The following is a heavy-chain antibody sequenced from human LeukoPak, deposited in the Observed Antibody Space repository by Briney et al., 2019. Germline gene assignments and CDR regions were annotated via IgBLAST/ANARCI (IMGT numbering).Heavy chain of an antibody. Sequence: PSETLSLTCTVSGGSFSSSSYYWGWIRQPPGKGPQWIGGIYYSGSTYYNPSLKSRVTISVDTSKNQFSLKLSSVTAADTAVYYCARVDSSGSPGIHFDYWGQGTLVTVSS. D-gene: IGHD3-22*01. CDR3: ARVDSSGSPGIHFDY. CDR2: IYYSGST. J-gene: IGHJ4*02. CDR1: GGSFSSSSYY. V-gene: IGHV4-39*07.